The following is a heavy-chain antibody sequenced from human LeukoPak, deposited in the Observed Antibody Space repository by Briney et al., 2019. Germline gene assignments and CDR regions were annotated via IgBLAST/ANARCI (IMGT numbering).Heavy chain of an antibody. CDR3: AKDRVIVVVPNFDY. Sequence: SLRLSCAASGFTFSSYWMNWARQAPGKGLEWVAVISYDGSNKYYADSVKGRFTISRDNSKNTLYLQMNSLRAEDTAVYYCAKDRVIVVVPNFDYWGQGTLVTVSS. CDR1: GFTFSSYW. V-gene: IGHV3-30*18. D-gene: IGHD3-22*01. J-gene: IGHJ4*02. CDR2: ISYDGSNK.